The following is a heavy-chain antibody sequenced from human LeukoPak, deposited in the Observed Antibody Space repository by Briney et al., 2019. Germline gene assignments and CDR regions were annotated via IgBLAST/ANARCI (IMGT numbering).Heavy chain of an antibody. CDR2: ISAYNGNT. Sequence: ASVKVSCTASGYTFTSYGISWVRQAPGQGLEWMGWISAYNGNTNYAQKLQGRVTMTTDTSTRTAYMELRSLRSDDTAVYYCARDSSGWYKEVDYYYYYGMDVWGQGTTVTVSS. J-gene: IGHJ6*02. V-gene: IGHV1-18*01. CDR3: ARDSSGWYKEVDYYYYYGMDV. D-gene: IGHD6-19*01. CDR1: GYTFTSYG.